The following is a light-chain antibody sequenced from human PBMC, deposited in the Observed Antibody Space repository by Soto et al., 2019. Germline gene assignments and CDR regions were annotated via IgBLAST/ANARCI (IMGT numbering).Light chain of an antibody. CDR2: YAS. J-gene: IGKJ1*01. Sequence: IQMTHSPSTLSSSVGYRVTITCRASQSISSWLSWYQQKTGKAPKLLIYYASSLESGVPSRFSCSGSWTEFTLTISSLQPDDFATYYCQQYNSYWMFGQGTKV. V-gene: IGKV1-5*01. CDR1: QSISSW. CDR3: QQYNSYWM.